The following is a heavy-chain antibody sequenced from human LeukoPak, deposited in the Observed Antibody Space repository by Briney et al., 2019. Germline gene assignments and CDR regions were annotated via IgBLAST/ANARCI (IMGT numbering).Heavy chain of an antibody. CDR3: ARKPVPAANAFDI. D-gene: IGHD2-2*01. CDR1: GGTFSSYA. CDR2: IIPIFGTA. V-gene: IGHV1-69*13. Sequence: GASVKVSCKASGGTFSSYAVSWVRQAPGQGLEWMGGIIPIFGTANYAQKFRGRVTITADESTSTAYMELSSLRSEDTAVYYCARKPVPAANAFDIWGQGTMVTVSS. J-gene: IGHJ3*02.